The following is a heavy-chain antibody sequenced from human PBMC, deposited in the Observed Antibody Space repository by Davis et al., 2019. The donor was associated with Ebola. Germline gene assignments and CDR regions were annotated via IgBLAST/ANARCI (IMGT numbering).Heavy chain of an antibody. V-gene: IGHV3-30-3*01. CDR2: ISYDGSSE. CDR1: GVPFTTYA. J-gene: IGHJ6*02. Sequence: GGSLRLSCAASGVPFTTYAMHWVRQAPGKGLEWVAVISYDGSSEDYEDSVKGRITISRDNSKNALYLQMNSLRVEDTAVYYCARDNYGMDVWGQGTTVTVSS. CDR3: ARDNYGMDV.